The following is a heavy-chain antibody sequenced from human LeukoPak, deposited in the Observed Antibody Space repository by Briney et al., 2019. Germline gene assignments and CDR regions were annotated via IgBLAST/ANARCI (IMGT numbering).Heavy chain of an antibody. V-gene: IGHV4-34*01. J-gene: IGHJ6*02. D-gene: IGHD7-27*01. CDR3: ARGRRLTRGYYYYGMDV. CDR2: INHSGST. Sequence: PSETLSLTCAVYGGSFSGYYWSWIRQPPGKGLEWIGEINHSGSTNYNPSLKSRVTISVETSKNQFSLKLSSVTAADTAVYYCARGRRLTRGYYYYGMDVWGQGTTVTVSS. CDR1: GGSFSGYY.